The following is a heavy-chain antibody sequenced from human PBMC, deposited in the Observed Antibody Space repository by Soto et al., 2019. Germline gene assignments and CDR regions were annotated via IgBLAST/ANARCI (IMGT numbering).Heavy chain of an antibody. CDR3: ASQRVDTAMVTCFDY. CDR2: IIPIFGTA. CDR1: GGTFSSYA. V-gene: IGHV1-69*12. D-gene: IGHD5-18*01. J-gene: IGHJ4*02. Sequence: QVQLVQSGAEVKKPGSSVKVSCKASGGTFSSYAISWVRQAPGQGLEWMGGIIPIFGTANYAQKFQGRVTIXXDXSXXTAYMELSSLRSEDTAVYYCASQRVDTAMVTCFDYWGQGTLVTVSS.